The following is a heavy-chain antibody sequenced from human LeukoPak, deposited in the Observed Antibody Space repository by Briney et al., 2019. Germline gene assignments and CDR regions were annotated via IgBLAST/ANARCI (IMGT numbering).Heavy chain of an antibody. D-gene: IGHD4-17*01. CDR3: ANYMTTVTTSAFDV. Sequence: GGSLRLSCAASGLTFRSYAMSWVRQAPGKGLEWVSTISGSGGSTYCADSVKGRFTISRDNSKNTLYLQMNSLRAEDTAVYYCANYMTTVTTSAFDVWGQGTMVTVSS. J-gene: IGHJ3*01. CDR1: GLTFRSYA. CDR2: ISGSGGST. V-gene: IGHV3-23*01.